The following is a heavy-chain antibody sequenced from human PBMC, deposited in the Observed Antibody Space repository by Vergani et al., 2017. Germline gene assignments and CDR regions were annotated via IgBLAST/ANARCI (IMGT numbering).Heavy chain of an antibody. Sequence: EVQLVESGGGLVKPGGSLRLSCAASGFTFSSYSMNWVRQAPGKGLEWVSSISSSSSYIYYADSVKGRFTISRDNAKNSLYLQMNSLRAEDTAVYYCARDWDGSGSYDYWGQGTLVTVSS. V-gene: IGHV3-21*04. D-gene: IGHD3-10*01. CDR1: GFTFSSYS. CDR3: ARDWDGSGSYDY. J-gene: IGHJ4*02. CDR2: ISSSSSYI.